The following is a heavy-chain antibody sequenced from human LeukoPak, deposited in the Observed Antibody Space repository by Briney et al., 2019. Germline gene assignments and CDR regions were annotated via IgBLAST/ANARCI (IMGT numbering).Heavy chain of an antibody. CDR3: ARRPFGVTMVRGVFDY. CDR2: IYYSGST. J-gene: IGHJ4*02. CDR1: GGSISSSSYY. D-gene: IGHD3-10*01. V-gene: IGHV4-39*07. Sequence: SETLSLTCTVSGGSISSSSYYWGWIRQPPGKGLEWIGNIYYSGSTYYNPSLKSRVTISVDTSKNQFSLKLSSVTAADTAVYYCARRPFGVTMVRGVFDYWGQGTLVTVSS.